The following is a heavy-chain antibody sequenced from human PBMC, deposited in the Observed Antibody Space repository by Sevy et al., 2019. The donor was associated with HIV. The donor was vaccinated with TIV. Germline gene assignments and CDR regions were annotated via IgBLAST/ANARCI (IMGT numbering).Heavy chain of an antibody. CDR1: GYTFTDYY. J-gene: IGHJ4*01. CDR2: INPNNGDS. Sequence: ASVKVSCKSSGYTFTDYYMHWVRQAPGQGLEWMGWINPNNGDSRSAQKFQGRVTLTRDMSISTDYMGLSRLRSDDTAIYFCTRDDIYTHPWEFDWWSHGALVTVSS. CDR3: TRDDIYTHPWEFDW. V-gene: IGHV1-2*02. D-gene: IGHD1-26*01.